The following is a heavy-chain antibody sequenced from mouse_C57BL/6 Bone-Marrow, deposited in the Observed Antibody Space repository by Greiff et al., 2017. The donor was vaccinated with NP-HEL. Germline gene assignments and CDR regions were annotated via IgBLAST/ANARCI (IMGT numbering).Heavy chain of an antibody. J-gene: IGHJ3*01. D-gene: IGHD3-3*01. Sequence: VQLKQSGPGLVKPSQSLSLTCSVTGYSITSGYYWNWIRQFPGNKLEWMGYIRYDGSNNYNPSLKNRISITRDTSKNQFFLKLNSVTTEDTATYYCARERGDSPFADWGQGTLVTVSA. CDR2: IRYDGSN. CDR1: GYSITSGYY. CDR3: ARERGDSPFAD. V-gene: IGHV3-6*01.